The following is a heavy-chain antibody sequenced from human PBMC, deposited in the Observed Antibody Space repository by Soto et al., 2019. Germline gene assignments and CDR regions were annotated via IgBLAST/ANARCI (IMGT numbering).Heavy chain of an antibody. D-gene: IGHD3-16*02. CDR1: GGSISSSSYY. V-gene: IGHV4-39*01. Sequence: QLQLQESGPGLVKPSETLSLTCTVSGGSISSSSYYWGWIRQPPGKGLEWIGSIYYSGSTYYNPSLKSRVTISVERSMNQFSLKLSSVTAADKAVYYCARHCLYVYVWGSYRHPFDYWGQVTLVTVSS. CDR2: IYYSGST. CDR3: ARHCLYVYVWGSYRHPFDY. J-gene: IGHJ4*02.